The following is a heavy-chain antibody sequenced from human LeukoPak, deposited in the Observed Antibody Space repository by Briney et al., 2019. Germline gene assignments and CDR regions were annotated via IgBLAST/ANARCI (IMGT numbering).Heavy chain of an antibody. CDR3: ARDRTNYGSGSYYIPRAFDI. CDR1: GFTFSNAW. J-gene: IGHJ3*02. D-gene: IGHD3-10*01. CDR2: ISSSSSYI. V-gene: IGHV3-21*01. Sequence: GGTLRLSCAASGFTFSNAWMSWVRQAPGKGLEWVSSISSSSSYIYYADSVKGRFTISRDNAKNSLYLQMNSLRAEDTAVYYCARDRTNYGSGSYYIPRAFDIWGQGTMVTVSS.